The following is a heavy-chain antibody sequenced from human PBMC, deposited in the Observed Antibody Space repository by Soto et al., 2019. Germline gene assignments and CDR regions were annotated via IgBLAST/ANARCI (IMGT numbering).Heavy chain of an antibody. Sequence: SETLSLTCTVSGGSISSSSYYWGWIRQPPGKGLEWIGSIYYSGSTYYNPSLKSRVTISVDTSKNQFSLKLSSVTAADTAVYYFAREDIVVVPAPGGVDVWGQGTTVTVSS. V-gene: IGHV4-39*02. D-gene: IGHD2-2*01. CDR1: GGSISSSSYY. J-gene: IGHJ6*02. CDR3: AREDIVVVPAPGGVDV. CDR2: IYYSGST.